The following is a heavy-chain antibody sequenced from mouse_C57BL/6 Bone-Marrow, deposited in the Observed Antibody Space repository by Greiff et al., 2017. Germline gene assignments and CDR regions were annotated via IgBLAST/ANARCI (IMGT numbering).Heavy chain of an antibody. CDR3: ARPYGNYWYFDV. V-gene: IGHV1-26*01. CDR1: GYTFTDYY. D-gene: IGHD2-1*01. CDR2: INPNNGGT. J-gene: IGHJ1*03. Sequence: EVQLQQSGPELVKPGASVKISCKASGYTFTDYYMNWVKQSHGKSLEWIGDINPNNGGTSYNQKFKGKATLTVDKSSSTAYMELRSLTSEDSAVYYCARPYGNYWYFDVWGTGTTVTVAS.